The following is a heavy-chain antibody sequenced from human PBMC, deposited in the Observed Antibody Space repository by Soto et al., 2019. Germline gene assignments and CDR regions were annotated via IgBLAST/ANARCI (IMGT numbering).Heavy chain of an antibody. J-gene: IGHJ4*02. Sequence: ASVKVSCKASGGTFSSYAISWVRQAPGQGLEWMGGFDPEDGETIYAQKFQGRVTMTEDTSTDTVYMELSSLRSEDTAVYCCATVSSRFFEPFDYWGQGTLVTVSS. CDR3: ATVSSRFFEPFDY. CDR2: FDPEDGET. D-gene: IGHD3-3*01. CDR1: GGTFSSYA. V-gene: IGHV1-24*01.